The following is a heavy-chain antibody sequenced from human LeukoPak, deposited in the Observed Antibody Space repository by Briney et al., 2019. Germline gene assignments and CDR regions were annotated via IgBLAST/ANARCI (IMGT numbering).Heavy chain of an antibody. CDR2: IYYSGST. V-gene: IGHV4-30-4*08. J-gene: IGHJ4*02. Sequence: SETLSLTCTVSGGSISSGDYYWSWIRQPPGKGLEWIGYIYYSGSTDYNPSLKSRVTISVDTSKNQFSLKLSSVTAADTAVYYCAREYYDILTGYYRGFDYWGQGTLVTVSS. CDR1: GGSISSGDYY. CDR3: AREYYDILTGYYRGFDY. D-gene: IGHD3-9*01.